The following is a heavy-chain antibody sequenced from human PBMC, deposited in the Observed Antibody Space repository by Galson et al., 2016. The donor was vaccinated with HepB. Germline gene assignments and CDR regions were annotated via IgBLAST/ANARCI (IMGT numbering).Heavy chain of an antibody. V-gene: IGHV5-51*01. CDR2: VHPEGSDT. D-gene: IGHD3-16*02. CDR1: GYRFSDYW. Sequence: QSGAEVKKPGESLRISCKGSGYRFSDYWIGWMRQLPGKGLEWMGIVHPEGSDTRYSPSFQGQVIISADKSTDIAYMEWRSLKASDSGTYFCARGGSYPQSYFYFDLWGRGTLVSV. J-gene: IGHJ2*01. CDR3: ARGGSYPQSYFYFDL.